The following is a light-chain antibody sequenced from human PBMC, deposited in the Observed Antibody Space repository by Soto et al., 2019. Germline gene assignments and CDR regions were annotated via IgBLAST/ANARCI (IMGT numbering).Light chain of an antibody. Sequence: IVPTQAPVTPSLSPGGRATLSCRASQSVGSSTYLAWYQQKAGQAPRLLMYDVLCRATGIPDRFSGSGYRTDFTLTIRRLEPEDFAVYYCKQYGSSPSTFGQGTRVESK. J-gene: IGKJ5*01. CDR2: DVL. CDR1: QSVGSSTY. CDR3: KQYGSSPST. V-gene: IGKV3-20*01.